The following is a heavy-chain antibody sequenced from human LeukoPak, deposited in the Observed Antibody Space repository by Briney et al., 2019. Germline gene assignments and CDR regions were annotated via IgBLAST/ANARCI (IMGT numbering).Heavy chain of an antibody. CDR2: ISTDSGDA. V-gene: IGHV1-2*02. J-gene: IGHJ5*02. CDR1: GYHFTGYH. D-gene: IGHD5/OR15-5a*01. CDR3: AGLGSTVKGRIDP. Sequence: ASVKVSCKASGYHFTGYHVHWVRQTPGQGLEWMGRISTDSGDADIAQKFQGRVTMTRDTSISTAYMELSRLTSDDSAVYYCAGLGSTVKGRIDPWGQGTSVTVSS.